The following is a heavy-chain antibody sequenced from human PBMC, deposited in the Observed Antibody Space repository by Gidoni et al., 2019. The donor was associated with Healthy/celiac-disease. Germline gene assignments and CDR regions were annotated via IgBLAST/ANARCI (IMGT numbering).Heavy chain of an antibody. J-gene: IGHJ4*02. Sequence: QVQLVQSGAEVKKPGASVKVSCKASGYTFTSYAMHWVRQAPGQRLEWMGWSNAGNGNTKYSQEFQGRVTITRDTSASTAYMELSSLRSEDMAVYYCAREYSSSSGGLGYWGQGTLVTVSS. CDR3: AREYSSSSGGLGY. D-gene: IGHD6-6*01. CDR2: SNAGNGNT. CDR1: GYTFTSYA. V-gene: IGHV1-3*02.